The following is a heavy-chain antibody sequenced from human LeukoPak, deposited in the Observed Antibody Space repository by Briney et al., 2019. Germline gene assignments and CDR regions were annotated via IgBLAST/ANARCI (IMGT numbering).Heavy chain of an antibody. D-gene: IGHD5-24*01. CDR3: AKENGYKTTHFDY. CDR1: GFSFSSYA. J-gene: IGHJ4*02. V-gene: IGHV3-23*01. Sequence: GGSLGLSRVASGFSFSSYAMSWVRQAPGKGLEWVSTVSGSGGNRYYADSVKGRFTISRDNSRNTQYLQMSSLRAEDTALYYCAKENGYKTTHFDYWGQGTLVTVSS. CDR2: VSGSGGNR.